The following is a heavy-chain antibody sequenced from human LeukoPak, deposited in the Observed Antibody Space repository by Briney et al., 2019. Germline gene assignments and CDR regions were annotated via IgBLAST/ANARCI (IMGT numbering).Heavy chain of an antibody. V-gene: IGHV3-30*04. CDR2: ISYDGSKK. Sequence: PGGSLRLSCAASGFTFSGYAIHWVRQAAGKGLEWVAVISYDGSKKYYADSVKGRFTISRDNSKNTLYLQMNDVGPEDTAVYYCARELLGKGYFDYWGQGTLVTVYS. J-gene: IGHJ4*02. CDR3: ARELLGKGYFDY. D-gene: IGHD1-26*01. CDR1: GFTFSGYA.